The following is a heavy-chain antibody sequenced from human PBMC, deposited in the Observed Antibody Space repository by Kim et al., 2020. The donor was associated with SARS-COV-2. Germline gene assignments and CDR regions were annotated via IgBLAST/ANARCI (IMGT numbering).Heavy chain of an antibody. V-gene: IGHV3-23*01. CDR1: GFTFTSYA. Sequence: GGSLRLSCVASGFTFTSYAMNWVRQAPGKGLEWVSGISGGGCSTYYADSVKGRFTISRDSSKNTLYLQMNSLGAEDTAVYYCAKELRMTTQTSGGVFFVYWGEGGLGSASS. J-gene: IGHJ4*02. CDR2: ISGGGCST. D-gene: IGHD4-17*01. CDR3: AKELRMTTQTSGGVFFVY.